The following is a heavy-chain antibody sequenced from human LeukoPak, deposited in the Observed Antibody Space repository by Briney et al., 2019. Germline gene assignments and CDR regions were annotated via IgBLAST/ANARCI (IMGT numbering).Heavy chain of an antibody. D-gene: IGHD3-9*01. V-gene: IGHV4-4*09. CDR2: IQNTVNT. CDR1: GAPVTTDY. CDR3: AGRGQRYFRD. J-gene: IGHJ1*01. Sequence: PQTLSLTCDVAGAPVTTDYWSWVRQPPGKGLEWIGYIQNTVNTDYHPSLKSRLTISVDTSKNQFSLTLTSVTAADTAVYYCAGRGQRYFRDWGQGTLVRVSS.